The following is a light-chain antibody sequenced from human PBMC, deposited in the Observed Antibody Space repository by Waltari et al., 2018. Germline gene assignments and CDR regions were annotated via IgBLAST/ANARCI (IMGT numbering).Light chain of an antibody. CDR1: QSIHSW. CDR2: KAS. V-gene: IGKV1-5*03. J-gene: IGKJ2*01. Sequence: GDRVTITCRASQSIHSWLAWYQQKPGQAPYLLIYKASTLESGVPSRFSGSGSGTEFTLTISSLQPEDFAIYYCQQYNSFSPSTFGQGTKLEVK. CDR3: QQYNSFSPST.